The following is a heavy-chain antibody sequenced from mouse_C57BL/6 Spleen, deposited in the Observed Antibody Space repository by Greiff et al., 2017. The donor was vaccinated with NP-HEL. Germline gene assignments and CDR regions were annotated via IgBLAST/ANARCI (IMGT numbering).Heavy chain of an antibody. CDR2: ISYDGSN. CDR1: GYSITSGYY. V-gene: IGHV3-6*01. J-gene: IGHJ2*01. Sequence: DVQLQESGPGLVKPSQSLSLTCSVTGYSITSGYYWNWIRQFPGNKREWMGYISYDGSNNYNPSLKNRISITRDTSKNQFFLKLNSVTTEDTATYYCARDAYYYGRFDYWGQGTTLTVSS. CDR3: ARDAYYYGRFDY. D-gene: IGHD1-1*01.